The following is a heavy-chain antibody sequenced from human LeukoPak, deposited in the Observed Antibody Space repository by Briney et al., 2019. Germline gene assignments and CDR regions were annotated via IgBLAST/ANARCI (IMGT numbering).Heavy chain of an antibody. V-gene: IGHV4-31*03. CDR3: ARDRVTVAGRDYSYYYGLDV. Sequence: PSETLSLTCTVSGGSISSSDYYWSWIRQYPGKGLEWVGYVHHSGSASYNPSLKSRVTISGDTSKNQFSLKLSSVTAADTAVYYCARDRVTVAGRDYSYYYGLDVWGQGTAVTVSS. CDR1: GGSISSSDYY. J-gene: IGHJ6*02. CDR2: VHHSGSA. D-gene: IGHD6-19*01.